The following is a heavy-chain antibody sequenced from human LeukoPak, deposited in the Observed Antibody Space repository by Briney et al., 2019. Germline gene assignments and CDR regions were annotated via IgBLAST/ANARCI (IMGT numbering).Heavy chain of an antibody. D-gene: IGHD6-19*01. CDR3: ARLNSSGWYIWFDP. CDR1: GGSISSYY. V-gene: IGHV4-59*01. CDR2: IYYSGST. Sequence: PSETLSLTCTVSGGSISSYYWSWIRQPPGKGLEWIGYIYYSGSTNYNPSLKSRVTISVDTSKNQFSLKLSSVTAADTAVYYCARLNSSGWYIWFDPWGQGTLVTASS. J-gene: IGHJ5*02.